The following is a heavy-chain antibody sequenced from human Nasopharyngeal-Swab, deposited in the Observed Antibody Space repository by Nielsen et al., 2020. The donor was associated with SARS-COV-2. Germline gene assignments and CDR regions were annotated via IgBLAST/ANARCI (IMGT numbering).Heavy chain of an antibody. CDR2: INPSGGST. Sequence: ASVKVSCKASGYTFTSYYMHWVRQAPGQGLEWMRIINPSGGSTSYAQKFQGRVTMTRDTSTSTVYMALSSLRSEHTAVYYCARDRTTGTTGSMDVWGQGTTVTVSS. CDR3: ARDRTTGTTGSMDV. V-gene: IGHV1-46*01. D-gene: IGHD1-7*01. CDR1: GYTFTSYY. J-gene: IGHJ6*02.